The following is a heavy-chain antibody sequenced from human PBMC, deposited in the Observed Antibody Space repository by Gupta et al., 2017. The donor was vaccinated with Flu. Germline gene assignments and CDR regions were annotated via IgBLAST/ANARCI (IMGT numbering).Heavy chain of an antibody. Sequence: QVQLQESGPGLVKPSETLSLTCTVSGGSISSYYWSWLRQPPGKGLEWIGYIYYSGSTNYNPSHKSRVTISVETSKNQFSLELSSVNAADTAVYYCARVAGKYGVLVEYYGMDVWGQGTTVTVAS. V-gene: IGHV4-59*01. D-gene: IGHD6-19*01. CDR1: GGSISSYY. CDR2: IYYSGST. J-gene: IGHJ6*02. CDR3: ARVAGKYGVLVEYYGMDV.